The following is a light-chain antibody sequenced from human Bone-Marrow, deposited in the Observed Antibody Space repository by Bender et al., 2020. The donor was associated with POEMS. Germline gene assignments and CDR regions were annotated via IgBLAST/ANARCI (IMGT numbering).Light chain of an antibody. J-gene: IGLJ3*02. Sequence: QSALTQPASVSGSPGQSITISCTGASSDVGAYNLVSWFQQHPGKAPELMIYEVNKRPSGVSNRFSGSKSDNTASLTISGLQAEDEADFYCCSYADNSVWVFGGGTKLTVL. CDR1: SSDVGAYNL. CDR2: EVN. CDR3: CSYADNSVWV. V-gene: IGLV2-23*02.